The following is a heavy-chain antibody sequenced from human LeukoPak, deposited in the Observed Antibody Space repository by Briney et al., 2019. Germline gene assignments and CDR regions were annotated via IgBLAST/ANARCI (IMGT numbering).Heavy chain of an antibody. CDR3: ARGPAAIFNYYYYMDV. Sequence: GASVKVSCKASGYTFTSYGISWVRQAPGQGLEWMGWISAYNGNTNYAQKLQGKVTMTTDTSTSTAYMELRSLRSDDTAVYYCARGPAAIFNYYYYMDVWGKGTTVTISS. J-gene: IGHJ6*03. D-gene: IGHD2-2*01. CDR2: ISAYNGNT. CDR1: GYTFTSYG. V-gene: IGHV1-18*01.